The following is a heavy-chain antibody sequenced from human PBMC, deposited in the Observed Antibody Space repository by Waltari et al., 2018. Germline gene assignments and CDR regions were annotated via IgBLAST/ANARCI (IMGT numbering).Heavy chain of an antibody. CDR2: ISSSSIYI. J-gene: IGHJ5*02. CDR3: SRGGAGYGRSGPLDWFDP. D-gene: IGHD3-3*01. CDR1: GFTFSSYS. Sequence: EVQLVESGGGLVKPGGSLRLSCAASGFTFSSYSMNWVRKAPGKGLEWVSSISSSSIYISYADSVKGRFTISRDNAKNSLYLQMNSLRAEDTAVYYCSRGGAGYGRSGPLDWFDPWGQGTLVTVSS. V-gene: IGHV3-21*01.